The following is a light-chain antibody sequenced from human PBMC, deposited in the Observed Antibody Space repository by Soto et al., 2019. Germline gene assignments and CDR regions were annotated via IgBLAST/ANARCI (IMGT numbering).Light chain of an antibody. J-gene: IGKJ1*01. CDR2: GAS. Sequence: EIVLTQSPGTLSLSPGERATLSCRASQSVSNNYLAWYQQKPGQAPRLLIYGASVRATGIPDRFSGSGSGTDFTLTISRLEPEDFAVYYCHQYGSSPATFGQGTKVDIK. CDR1: QSVSNNY. CDR3: HQYGSSPAT. V-gene: IGKV3-20*01.